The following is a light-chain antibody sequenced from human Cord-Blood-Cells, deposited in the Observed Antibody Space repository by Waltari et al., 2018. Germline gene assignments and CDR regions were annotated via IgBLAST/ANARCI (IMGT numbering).Light chain of an antibody. Sequence: DIQMTQSPSSLSASVGDRVTITCRASQSISSYLNWYQQKPGKAPKLLIYAASSLQSGVPSRFSGSGSGTDFTLTISSLQPEDVATYYCQQSYSTLQTFGQGTRLEIK. J-gene: IGKJ5*01. CDR3: QQSYSTLQT. V-gene: IGKV1-39*01. CDR2: AAS. CDR1: QSISSY.